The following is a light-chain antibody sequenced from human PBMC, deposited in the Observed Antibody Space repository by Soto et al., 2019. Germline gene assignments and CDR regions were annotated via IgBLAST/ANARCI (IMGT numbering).Light chain of an antibody. CDR3: HHYGSSPSWT. J-gene: IGKJ1*01. Sequence: IVLTQSPGTLSLSPGERATLSCRASQSFSSDYLAWYQQKPGQAPRLLIYGASTRATGISDRFSGSGSGTDFTLTISRLEPEDFAVYYCHHYGSSPSWTFGQGTKVDIK. CDR1: QSFSSDY. CDR2: GAS. V-gene: IGKV3-20*01.